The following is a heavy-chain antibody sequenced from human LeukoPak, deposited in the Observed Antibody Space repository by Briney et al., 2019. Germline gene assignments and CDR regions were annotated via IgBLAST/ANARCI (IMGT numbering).Heavy chain of an antibody. CDR1: GGSISSSSYY. CDR3: ARAGQEWFGELGFDY. Sequence: ETLSLTCTVSGGSISSSSYYWGWIRQPPGKGLEWVANIKQDGSEKNYVDSVKGRFTISRDNAENSLYLQMNSLRGEDTAVYYCARAGQEWFGELGFDYWGQGTLVTVSS. CDR2: IKQDGSEK. D-gene: IGHD3-10*01. V-gene: IGHV3-7*01. J-gene: IGHJ4*02.